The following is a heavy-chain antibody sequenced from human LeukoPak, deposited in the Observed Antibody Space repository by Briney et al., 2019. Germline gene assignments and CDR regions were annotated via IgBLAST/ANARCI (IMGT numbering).Heavy chain of an antibody. Sequence: GSLRLSCAASGFTFSTYSMNWVRQAPGKGLEWVSYISSSSSNIYYADSVKGRFTISRDNAKNSLYLQMNSLRAEDTAVYYCAREYSGSGGVYWGQGTLVTVSS. J-gene: IGHJ4*02. CDR1: GFTFSTYS. V-gene: IGHV3-48*04. CDR3: AREYSGSGGVY. D-gene: IGHD6-19*01. CDR2: ISSSSSNI.